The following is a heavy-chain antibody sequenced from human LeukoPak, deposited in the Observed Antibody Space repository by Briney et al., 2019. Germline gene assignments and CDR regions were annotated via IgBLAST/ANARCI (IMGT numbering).Heavy chain of an antibody. D-gene: IGHD4-17*01. CDR1: GYSISSGYY. J-gene: IGHJ5*02. CDR3: ASLPTNYGDYVFRS. V-gene: IGHV4-38-2*02. CDR2: IYHSGST. Sequence: SETLSLTCTVSGYSISSGYYWGWIRQPPGKGLEWIGSIYHSGSTYYNPSLKSRVTISVDTSKNQFSLKLSSVTAADTAVYYCASLPTNYGDYVFRSWGQGTLVTVSS.